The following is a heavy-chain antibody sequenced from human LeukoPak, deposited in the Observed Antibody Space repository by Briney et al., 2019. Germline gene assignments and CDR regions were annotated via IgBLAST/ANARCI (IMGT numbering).Heavy chain of an antibody. V-gene: IGHV3-21*01. J-gene: IGHJ4*02. CDR3: ARGPSGYHNT. CDR1: GFTFSSYS. CDR2: ISSNSVYI. Sequence: PGGSLRLSCEASGFTFSSYSMNWVRQTPGKGLEWVSSISSNSVYIYYRDSVKGRFTISRDNAKNSLYLQMNSLRAEDTALYYCARGPSGYHNTGGQGTLVTVSS. D-gene: IGHD5-12*01.